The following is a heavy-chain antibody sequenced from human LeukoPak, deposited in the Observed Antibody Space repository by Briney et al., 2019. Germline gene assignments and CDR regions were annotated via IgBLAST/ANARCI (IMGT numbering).Heavy chain of an antibody. CDR2: IYHSGST. D-gene: IGHD4-23*01. Sequence: KPSETLSLTCAVSGGSISSGGYSWSWIRQPPGKGLEWIGYIYHSGSTYYNPPLKSRVTISVDRSKNQFSLKLSSVTAADTAVYYCARDFYYGGNSGYWYFDLWGRGTLVTVSS. V-gene: IGHV4-30-2*01. CDR3: ARDFYYGGNSGYWYFDL. J-gene: IGHJ2*01. CDR1: GGSISSGGYS.